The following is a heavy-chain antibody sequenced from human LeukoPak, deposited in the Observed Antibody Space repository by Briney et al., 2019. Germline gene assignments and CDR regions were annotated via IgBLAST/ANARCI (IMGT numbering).Heavy chain of an antibody. J-gene: IGHJ6*03. CDR1: GYTFTSYG. Sequence: GASVKVSCRASGYTFTSYGISWVRQAPGQGLEWMGWISAYNGNINYAQKLQGRVTMTTDTSTSTAYMELRSLRSDDTAVYYCARGRGSSWWDYYYYMDVWGKGTTVTISS. CDR3: ARGRGSSWWDYYYYMDV. V-gene: IGHV1-18*01. D-gene: IGHD6-13*01. CDR2: ISAYNGNI.